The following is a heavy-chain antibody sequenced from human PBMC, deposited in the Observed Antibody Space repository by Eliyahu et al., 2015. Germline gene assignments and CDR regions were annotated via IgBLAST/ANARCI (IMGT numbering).Heavy chain of an antibody. CDR3: ARVKTVSYYGMDV. CDR2: ISSSSSYI. CDR1: GFTFSSYS. J-gene: IGHJ6*02. Sequence: AASGFTFSSYSMNWVRQAPGKGLEWVSSISSSSSYIYYADSVKGQFTISRDNAKNSLYLQMNSLRAEDTAVYYCARVKTVSYYGMDVWGQGTTVTVSS. D-gene: IGHD4-17*01. V-gene: IGHV3-21*01.